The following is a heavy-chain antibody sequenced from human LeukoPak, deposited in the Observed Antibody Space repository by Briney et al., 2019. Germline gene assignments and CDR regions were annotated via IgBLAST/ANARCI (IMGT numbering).Heavy chain of an antibody. J-gene: IGHJ6*03. Sequence: ASVRVSCKASGYTFTSYDINWVRQATGQGLDWMGWMNPNSGNTGYAQKFQGRVRITADKPTSPAYMELSSLRSEDTAVYYCARALITMVRGAADYYYMDVWGKGTTVTVSS. CDR2: MNPNSGNT. CDR3: ARALITMVRGAADYYYMDV. CDR1: GYTFTSYD. D-gene: IGHD3-10*01. V-gene: IGHV1-8*01.